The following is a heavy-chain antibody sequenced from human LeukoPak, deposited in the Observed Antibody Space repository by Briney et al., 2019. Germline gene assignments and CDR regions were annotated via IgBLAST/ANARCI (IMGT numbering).Heavy chain of an antibody. CDR3: AKYYGAAGFDL. CDR2: ISWNSGSI. Sequence: SLSLSCAASGFTFDDYAMHGVRQDQGKGQEQFSGISWNSGSIGYADSVKGRFTISRDNAKNSLYLQMNSLRAEDTALYYCAKYYGAAGFDLWGRGTLVTVSS. CDR1: GFTFDDYA. J-gene: IGHJ2*01. V-gene: IGHV3-9*01. D-gene: IGHD4-17*01.